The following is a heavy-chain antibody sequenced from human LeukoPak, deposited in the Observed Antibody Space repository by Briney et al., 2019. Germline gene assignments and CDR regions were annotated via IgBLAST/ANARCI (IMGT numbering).Heavy chain of an antibody. CDR3: ARDNWVDC. Sequence: PGGSLRLSCAASGLTFSKYSMTWVRQAPGKGLEWVSFIDTSSSTMYYTDSVKGRFTISRDNAKNSLYLQMNSLKVEDTAIYYCARDNWVDCWGQGTLATVSS. CDR2: IDTSSSTM. CDR1: GLTFSKYS. J-gene: IGHJ5*01. V-gene: IGHV3-48*04.